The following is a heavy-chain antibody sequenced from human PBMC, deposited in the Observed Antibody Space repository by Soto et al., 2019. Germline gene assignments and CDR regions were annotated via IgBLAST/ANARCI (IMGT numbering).Heavy chain of an antibody. J-gene: IGHJ4*02. V-gene: IGHV4-59*11. Sequence: PSETLSLTCTVSGGSISSHYWSWIRQPPGKGLEWIGNIYYSGSTNYNPSLKSRVTISVDTSKNQFSLKLSSVTAADTAVYYCARRYGGNFDYWGQGTLVTVSS. CDR3: ARRYGGNFDY. D-gene: IGHD3-16*01. CDR1: GGSISSHY. CDR2: IYYSGST.